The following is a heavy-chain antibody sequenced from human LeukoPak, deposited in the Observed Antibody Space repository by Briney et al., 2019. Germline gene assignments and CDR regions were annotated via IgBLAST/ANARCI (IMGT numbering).Heavy chain of an antibody. CDR2: IRSKAYGGTT. CDR3: TRGTAMVRYYFDY. D-gene: IGHD5-18*01. Sequence: GGSLRLSCTASGFTFGDYAMSWVRQAPGKGLKWVGFIRSKAYGGTTEYAASVKGRFTISRDDSKSIAYLQMNSLKTEDTAVYYCTRGTAMVRYYFDYWGQGTLVTVSS. CDR1: GFTFGDYA. V-gene: IGHV3-49*04. J-gene: IGHJ4*02.